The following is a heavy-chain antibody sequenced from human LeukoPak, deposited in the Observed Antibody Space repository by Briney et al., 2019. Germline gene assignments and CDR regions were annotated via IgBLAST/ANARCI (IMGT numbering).Heavy chain of an antibody. V-gene: IGHV1-46*01. CDR1: GYTFTGYY. CDR3: AGCSSTSCYTPLDY. Sequence: ASVKVSCKASGYTFTGYYVHWVRQAPGQGLEWMGIINPSGGSTSYAQKLQGRVTMTRDTSTSTVYMELSSLRSEDTAVYYCAGCSSTSCYTPLDYWGQGTLVTVSS. D-gene: IGHD2-2*02. CDR2: INPSGGST. J-gene: IGHJ4*02.